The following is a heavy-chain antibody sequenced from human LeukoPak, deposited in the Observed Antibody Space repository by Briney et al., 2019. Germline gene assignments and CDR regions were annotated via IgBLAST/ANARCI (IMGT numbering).Heavy chain of an antibody. Sequence: NPGGSLRLSCAASGFTFSRYSMNWVRQAPGKGLEWVSSISISSNYIYYPDSLKGRFTISRDNAKNSLYLQMNSLRAEDTAIYYCATYRQVLLPFESWSQGTLVTVSS. CDR3: ATYRQVLLPFES. V-gene: IGHV3-21*04. J-gene: IGHJ4*02. CDR2: ISISSNYI. CDR1: GFTFSRYS. D-gene: IGHD2-8*02.